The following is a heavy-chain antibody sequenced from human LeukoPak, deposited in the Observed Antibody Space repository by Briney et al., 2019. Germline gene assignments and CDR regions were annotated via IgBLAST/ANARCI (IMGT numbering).Heavy chain of an antibody. J-gene: IGHJ4*02. CDR3: AREEYSSSPSLDY. CDR1: GFIFSSYA. CDR2: ISSSSSYI. D-gene: IGHD6-6*01. Sequence: GGSLRLSCAASGFIFSSYAMSWVRQAPGKGLEWVSSISSSSSYIYYADSVKGRFTISRDNAKNSLYLQMNSLRAEDTAVYYCAREEYSSSPSLDYWGQGTLVTVSS. V-gene: IGHV3-21*01.